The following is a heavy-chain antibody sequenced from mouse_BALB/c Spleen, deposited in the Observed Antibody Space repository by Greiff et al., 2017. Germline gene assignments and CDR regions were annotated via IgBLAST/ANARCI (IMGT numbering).Heavy chain of an antibody. V-gene: IGHV1S137*01. D-gene: IGHD4-1*01. CDR2: ISTYYGDA. J-gene: IGHJ2*01. CDR1: GYTFTDYA. Sequence: VQLQQSGAELVRPGVSVKISCKGSGYTFTDYAMHWVKQSHAKSLEWIGVISTYYGDASYNQKFNGKATMTVDKSSSTAYMELARLTSEDSAIYYCARELGGYFDYWGQGTTLTVSS. CDR3: ARELGGYFDY.